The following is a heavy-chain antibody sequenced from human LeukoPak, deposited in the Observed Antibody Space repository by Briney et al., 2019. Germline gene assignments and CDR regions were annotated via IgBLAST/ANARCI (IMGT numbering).Heavy chain of an antibody. CDR3: ARVGVGATLYYFEY. D-gene: IGHD1-26*01. CDR1: GGSFSGYY. CDR2: INQSGST. Sequence: SETLSLTCAVYGGSFSGYYWSWIRQPPGKGLEWIGEINQSGSTNYNPSLKSRVTISGDTSKNQFSLKLSSVTAADTAIYYCARVGVGATLYYFEYWGQGALVTVSS. J-gene: IGHJ4*02. V-gene: IGHV4-34*01.